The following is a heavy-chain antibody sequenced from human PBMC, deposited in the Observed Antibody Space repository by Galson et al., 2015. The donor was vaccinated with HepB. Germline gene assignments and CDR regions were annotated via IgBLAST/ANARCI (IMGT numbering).Heavy chain of an antibody. CDR3: ASGGPYGSGSYYDAFDI. CDR1: GYTFTSYA. V-gene: IGHV1-3*01. Sequence: SVKVSCKASGYTFTSYAMHWVRQAPGQRLEWMGWINAGNGNTKYSQKFQGRVTITRDTSASTAYMELSSLRSEDTAVYYCASGGPYGSGSYYDAFDIWGQGTMVTVSS. D-gene: IGHD3-10*01. CDR2: INAGNGNT. J-gene: IGHJ3*02.